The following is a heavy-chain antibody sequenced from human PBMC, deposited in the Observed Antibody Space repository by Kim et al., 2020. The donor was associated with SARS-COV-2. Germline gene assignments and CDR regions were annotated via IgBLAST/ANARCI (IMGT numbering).Heavy chain of an antibody. V-gene: IGHV1-69*13. CDR2: IIPIFGTA. D-gene: IGHD3-22*01. Sequence: SVKVSCKASGCTFSSYAIRWVRQAPGQGLEWMGGIIPIFGTANYAQKFQGRVTITADESTSTAYMELSSLRSDDTAVYYCARGGPRGWGISSEGVWGQGTTVTVSS. CDR3: ARGGPRGWGISSEGV. J-gene: IGHJ6*02. CDR1: GCTFSSYA.